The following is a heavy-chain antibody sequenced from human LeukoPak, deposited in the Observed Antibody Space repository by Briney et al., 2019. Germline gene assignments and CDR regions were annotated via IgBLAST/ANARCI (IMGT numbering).Heavy chain of an antibody. CDR1: GFTFSSYA. J-gene: IGHJ4*02. CDR3: ARAIVPIVVVPAALDY. D-gene: IGHD2-2*01. Sequence: PGGSLRLSCAASGFTFSSYAMHWVRQAPGKGLEWVAVISYDGSNKYYADSVKGRFTISRDNSKNTLYPQMNSLRAEDTAVYYCARAIVPIVVVPAALDYWGQGTLVTVSS. V-gene: IGHV3-30*04. CDR2: ISYDGSNK.